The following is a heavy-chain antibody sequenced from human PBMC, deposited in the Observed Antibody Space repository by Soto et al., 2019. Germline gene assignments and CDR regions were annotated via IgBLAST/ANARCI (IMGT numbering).Heavy chain of an antibody. CDR3: ATVNNNFDTSGYYSETDGFDI. J-gene: IGHJ3*02. CDR1: GGTFSRYA. V-gene: IGHV1-69*01. D-gene: IGHD3-22*01. Sequence: QVHLVQSGAGVKKPGSSVKVSCKASGGTFSRYAISWVRQAPGQGLEWMGGIIPMFGTPTYAQKFQGRVTITADESTNTAYMDLSSLRSEDTAVYYCATVNNNFDTSGYYSETDGFDIWGQGTMVSVSS. CDR2: IIPMFGTP.